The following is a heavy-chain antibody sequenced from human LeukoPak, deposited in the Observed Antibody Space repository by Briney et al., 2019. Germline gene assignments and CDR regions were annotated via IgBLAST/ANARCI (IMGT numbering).Heavy chain of an antibody. Sequence: GGSLRLSCAASGFTFSGSAMHWVRQASGKGLEWVGRIRNKANSYATSYSASVKGRFTISRDDSKNTAYLQMNSLKTEDTAVYYCTRRSEDVDTAMVGDYYNMDVWGQGTTVTVSS. CDR1: GFTFSGSA. CDR2: IRNKANSYAT. V-gene: IGHV3-73*01. D-gene: IGHD5-18*01. J-gene: IGHJ6*02. CDR3: TRRSEDVDTAMVGDYYNMDV.